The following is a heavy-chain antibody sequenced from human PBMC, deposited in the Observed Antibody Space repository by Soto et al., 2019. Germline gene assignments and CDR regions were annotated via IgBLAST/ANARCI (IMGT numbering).Heavy chain of an antibody. D-gene: IGHD6-19*01. CDR3: AKATTNGGWFNPFDS. CDR2: LSGSGTST. J-gene: IGHJ4*02. V-gene: IGHV3-23*01. CDR1: GFSFVNYA. Sequence: VGSLRLSCAASGFSFVNYAMNWVRQAPGKGLEWVSGLSGSGTSTYYADPVKGRFTISRDNSRDTLFLQMNSLTADDTAVYYCAKATTNGGWFNPFDSWGQGALVTVSS.